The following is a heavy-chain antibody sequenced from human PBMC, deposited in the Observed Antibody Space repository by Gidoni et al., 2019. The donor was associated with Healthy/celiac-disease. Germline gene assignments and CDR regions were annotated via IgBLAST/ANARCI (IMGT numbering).Heavy chain of an antibody. D-gene: IGHD3-3*01. Sequence: LQLQDSGPGLVKPSETLSLPCTVSGGSISSSSYYWGWIRQPPGKGLEWIGSIYYSGSTYYNPSLKSRVTISVDTSKNQFSLKLSSVTAADTAVYYCARLLEWGFYFDYWGQGTLVTVSS. CDR1: GGSISSSSYY. CDR2: IYYSGST. J-gene: IGHJ4*02. CDR3: ARLLEWGFYFDY. V-gene: IGHV4-39*01.